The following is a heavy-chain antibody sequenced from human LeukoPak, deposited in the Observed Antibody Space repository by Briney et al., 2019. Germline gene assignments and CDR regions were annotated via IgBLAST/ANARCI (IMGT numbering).Heavy chain of an antibody. CDR3: ARSYGWLPGGM. CDR2: ISSTSSYT. J-gene: IGHJ4*02. CDR1: GFTFSDYY. Sequence: GGSLTLSCAASGFTFSDYYMSWIRQAPGKGLEWVSYISSTSSYTNYADSVKGRSTISRDNAKNSLHLQMNSLRAEDTAVYYCARSYGWLPGGMWGQGTLGSASS. V-gene: IGHV3-11*03. D-gene: IGHD5-12*01.